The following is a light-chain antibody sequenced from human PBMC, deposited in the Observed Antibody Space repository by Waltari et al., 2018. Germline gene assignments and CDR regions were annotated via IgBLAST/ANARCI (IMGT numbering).Light chain of an antibody. J-gene: IGKJ1*01. Sequence: EIVMMQSPATLSVSPGERATLSCRASQSVSSNLAWYQQKPGQAPRLLIYGASTRATGNPARFNCSGSGTEFTLTISSLQSEDFAVYYCQQYNNWPSWTFGQGTKVEIK. V-gene: IGKV3D-15*01. CDR2: GAS. CDR1: QSVSSN. CDR3: QQYNNWPSWT.